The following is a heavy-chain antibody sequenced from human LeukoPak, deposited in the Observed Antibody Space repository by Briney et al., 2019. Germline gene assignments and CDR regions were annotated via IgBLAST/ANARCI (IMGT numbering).Heavy chain of an antibody. D-gene: IGHD6-6*01. J-gene: IGHJ3*02. CDR3: AKRDVLRPFDI. V-gene: IGHV3-23*01. Sequence: LSGGSLRLSCAASGFTFSSYAMSWVRQAPGKGLEWVSAISGSGGSTYYADSVKGRFTISRDNSKNTLYLQMNSLRAEDTALYYCAKRDVLRPFDIWGQGTMVTVSS. CDR1: GFTFSSYA. CDR2: ISGSGGST.